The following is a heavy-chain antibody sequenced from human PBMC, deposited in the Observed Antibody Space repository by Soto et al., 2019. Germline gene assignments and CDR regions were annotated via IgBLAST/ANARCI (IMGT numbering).Heavy chain of an antibody. J-gene: IGHJ5*02. CDR2: IYWNADK. D-gene: IGHD4-17*01. CDR1: GFSLSTSGVG. CDR3: ANTTTTVTTGDVEENWFDP. V-gene: IGHV2-5*01. Sequence: SGPTLVQPTPTLTLTCTFSGFSLSTSGVGVGWIRQPPGKALEWLALIYWNADKRYSPSLKSRLTITKDTSKNQVDLTMTNMDPVDTATYYCANTTTTVTTGDVEENWFDPWGQGTLVTVSS.